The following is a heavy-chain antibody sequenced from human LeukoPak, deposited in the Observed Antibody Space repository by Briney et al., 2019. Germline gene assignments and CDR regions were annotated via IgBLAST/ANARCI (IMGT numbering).Heavy chain of an antibody. CDR2: IYYSGST. D-gene: IGHD5-18*01. CDR3: ARQAGRGYSYVDY. Sequence: KPSETLSLTCTVSGGSLSSSNYYWGWIRQPPGKGLEWFGSIYYSGSTYYNPSLKSRVAISVDTSKNQSSLKLSSVTAADTAVYYCARQAGRGYSYVDYWGQGTLVTVSS. J-gene: IGHJ4*02. V-gene: IGHV4-39*01. CDR1: GGSLSSSNYY.